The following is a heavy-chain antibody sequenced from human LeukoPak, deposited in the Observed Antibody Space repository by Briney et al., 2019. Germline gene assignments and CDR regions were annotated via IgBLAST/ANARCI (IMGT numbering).Heavy chain of an antibody. V-gene: IGHV3-30*02. Sequence: TGGSLRLSCAASGFTFSSYGMHWVRQAPGKGLEWVAFIRYDGSNKYYADSVKGRFTISRDNAKNSLYLQMNSLRAEDTAVYYCARNPPYYYDSSGYYGDVYWGQGTLVTVSS. J-gene: IGHJ4*02. D-gene: IGHD3-22*01. CDR1: GFTFSSYG. CDR3: ARNPPYYYDSSGYYGDVY. CDR2: IRYDGSNK.